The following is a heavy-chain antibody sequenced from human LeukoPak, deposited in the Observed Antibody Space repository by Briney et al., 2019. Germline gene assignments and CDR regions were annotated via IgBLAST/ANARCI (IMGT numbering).Heavy chain of an antibody. CDR1: GGSISSSSYY. Sequence: MTSETLSLTCTVSGGSISSSSYYWGWIRQPPGKGLEWIGSIYYSGSTYYNPSLKSRVTISVDTSKNQFSLKLSSVTAADTAVYYCAREGYGSGSYLYWGQGTLVTVSS. CDR2: IYYSGST. V-gene: IGHV4-39*02. D-gene: IGHD3-10*01. CDR3: AREGYGSGSYLY. J-gene: IGHJ4*02.